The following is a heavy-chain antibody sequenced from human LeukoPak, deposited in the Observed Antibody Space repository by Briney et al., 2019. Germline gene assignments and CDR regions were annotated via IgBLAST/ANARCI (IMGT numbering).Heavy chain of an antibody. CDR1: GFTFSSYA. D-gene: IGHD6-6*01. Sequence: PGGSLRLSCAASGFTFSSYAMSWVRQASGKGLEWVSAISGSGGSTYYADSVKGRFTISRDNSKNTLYLQMNSLRAEDTAVYYCAKYVEYSSSGYMDVWGKGTTVTVSS. CDR3: AKYVEYSSSGYMDV. V-gene: IGHV3-23*01. J-gene: IGHJ6*03. CDR2: ISGSGGST.